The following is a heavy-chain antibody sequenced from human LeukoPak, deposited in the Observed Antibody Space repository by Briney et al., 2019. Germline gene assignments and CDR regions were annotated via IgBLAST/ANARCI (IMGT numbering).Heavy chain of an antibody. CDR1: GFTVSSNY. CDR3: AREGKWLQLRYFDY. D-gene: IGHD5-24*01. J-gene: IGHJ4*02. Sequence: GGSLRLSCAASGFTVSSNYMSWVRQAPGKGLEWVSVIYSGGSTYYADSVKGRFTISRDNSKNTLYLQMNSLRAEDTAVYYCAREGKWLQLRYFDYWGQGTLVTVSS. CDR2: IYSGGST. V-gene: IGHV3-53*01.